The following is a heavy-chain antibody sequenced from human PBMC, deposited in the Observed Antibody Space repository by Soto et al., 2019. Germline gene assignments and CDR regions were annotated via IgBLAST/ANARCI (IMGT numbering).Heavy chain of an antibody. J-gene: IGHJ5*02. Sequence: SETLSLTCAVYGGSFSGYYWSWIRQPPGKGLEWIGEINHSGSTNYNPSLKSRVTISVDTSKNQFSLKLSSVTAADTAVYYCAGSHTSYSTRMAHQGWFDPWGQGTLVTVSS. CDR2: INHSGST. D-gene: IGHD4-4*01. V-gene: IGHV4-34*01. CDR3: AGSHTSYSTRMAHQGWFDP. CDR1: GGSFSGYY.